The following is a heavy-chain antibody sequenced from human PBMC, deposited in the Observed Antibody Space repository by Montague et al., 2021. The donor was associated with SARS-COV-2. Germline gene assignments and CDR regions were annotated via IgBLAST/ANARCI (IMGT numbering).Heavy chain of an antibody. CDR3: ARRLGGSGWLDY. CDR1: GGSISSGSYY. J-gene: IGHJ4*02. CDR2: IHSSGTT. Sequence: SETLSLTCTVAGGSISSGSYYWGWFRQPPGKGLEWIGNIHSSGTTYYKSRVTISVDTSKNQFSLKMTSVTAEDTAVYYCARRLGGSGWLDYWGQGTLVTVSS. D-gene: IGHD6-25*01. V-gene: IGHV4-39*01.